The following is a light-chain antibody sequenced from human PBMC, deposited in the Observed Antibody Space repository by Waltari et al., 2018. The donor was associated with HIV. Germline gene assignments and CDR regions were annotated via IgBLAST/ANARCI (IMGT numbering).Light chain of an antibody. Sequence: QSVLTHPPSVSGAPGQRVTISRTGSSSNIGADYHVNWYQQLPGTAPKLLIYGYNNRPSGVPDRFSGSKSGTSASLAITGLQAEDEADYYCHSYDSSLDGWVFGGGTKLTVL. CDR2: GYN. CDR3: HSYDSSLDGWV. CDR1: SSNIGADYH. V-gene: IGLV1-40*01. J-gene: IGLJ3*02.